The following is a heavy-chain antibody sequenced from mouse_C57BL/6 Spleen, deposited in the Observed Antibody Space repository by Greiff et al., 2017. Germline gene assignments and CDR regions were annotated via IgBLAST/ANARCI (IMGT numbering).Heavy chain of an antibody. CDR2: IDPSDSYT. CDR3: ARSIGVPYFDV. J-gene: IGHJ1*03. D-gene: IGHD2-14*01. V-gene: IGHV1-69*01. Sequence: QVQLQQPGAELVMPGASVKLSCKASGYTFTSYWMHWVKQRPGQGLEWIGEIDPSDSYTNYNQKFKGKSTLTVDKSSSTAYMQLSSLTYEDSAVYYSARSIGVPYFDVWGTGTTVTVSS. CDR1: GYTFTSYW.